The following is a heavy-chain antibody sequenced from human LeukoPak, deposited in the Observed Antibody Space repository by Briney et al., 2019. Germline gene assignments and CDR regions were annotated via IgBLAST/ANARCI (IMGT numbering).Heavy chain of an antibody. D-gene: IGHD3-16*02. CDR1: GFTFSSYA. V-gene: IGHV3-30*14. CDR2: ISYDGSNK. CDR3: ARHVIYYYGMDV. Sequence: PGGSLRLSCAASGFTFSSYAMHWVRQAPGKGLEWVAVISYDGSNKYYADSVKGRFTISRDNSKNTLYLQMNSLRAEDTAVYYCARHVIYYYGMDVWGQGTTVTVSS. J-gene: IGHJ6*02.